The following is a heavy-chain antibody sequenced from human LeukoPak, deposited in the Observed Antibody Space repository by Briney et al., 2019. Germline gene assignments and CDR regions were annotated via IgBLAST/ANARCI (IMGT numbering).Heavy chain of an antibody. D-gene: IGHD4-11*01. J-gene: IGHJ4*02. CDR3: ARERWDYSIDY. V-gene: IGHV3-30-3*01. Sequence: GRSLRLSCAASGFTFSSYAMHWVRQAPGKGLEWVAVISYDGSNKYYADSVKGRFTISRDNAKNLLYLQMNSLRAEDTAVYYCARERWDYSIDYWGQGTLVTVSS. CDR1: GFTFSSYA. CDR2: ISYDGSNK.